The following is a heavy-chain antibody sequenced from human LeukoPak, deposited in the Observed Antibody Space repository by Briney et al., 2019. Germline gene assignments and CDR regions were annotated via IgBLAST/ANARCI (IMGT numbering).Heavy chain of an antibody. D-gene: IGHD5-18*01. J-gene: IGHJ6*02. Sequence: PGGSLRLSCAASGFTFSSYGMHWVRQAPGEGLEWVAVISYDGSNKYYADSVKGRFTISRDNSKNTLYLQMNSLRAEDTAVYYCAKDLGYGYSYGYSDYYYYGMDVWGQGTTVTVSS. CDR3: AKDLGYGYSYGYSDYYYYGMDV. V-gene: IGHV3-30*18. CDR1: GFTFSSYG. CDR2: ISYDGSNK.